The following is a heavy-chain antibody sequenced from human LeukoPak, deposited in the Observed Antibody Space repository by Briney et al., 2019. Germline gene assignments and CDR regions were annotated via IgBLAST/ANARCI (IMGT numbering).Heavy chain of an antibody. Sequence: PGGSLRLSCAASGFTFDDYAMHWVRHAPGKGLEWVSGISWNSGSIDYADSVKGRFTISRDNAKNSLYLQMNSLRAEDTAVYYCAKDDSYGGNSIFDYWGQGTLVTVSS. CDR2: ISWNSGSI. J-gene: IGHJ4*02. V-gene: IGHV3-9*01. CDR1: GFTFDDYA. CDR3: AKDDSYGGNSIFDY. D-gene: IGHD4-23*01.